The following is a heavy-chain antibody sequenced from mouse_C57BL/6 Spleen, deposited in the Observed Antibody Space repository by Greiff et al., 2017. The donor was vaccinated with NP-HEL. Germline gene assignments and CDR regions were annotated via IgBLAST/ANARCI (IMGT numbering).Heavy chain of an antibody. Sequence: QVQLQQSGPELVKPGASVKISCKASGYAFSSSWMNWVKQRPGKGLEWIGRIYPGDGDTNYNGKFKGKATLTADKSSSTAYMQLSSLTSEDSAVYFCARGLFTTVVATRAYWGQGTLVTVSA. D-gene: IGHD1-1*01. J-gene: IGHJ3*01. CDR3: ARGLFTTVVATRAY. V-gene: IGHV1-82*01. CDR1: GYAFSSSW. CDR2: IYPGDGDT.